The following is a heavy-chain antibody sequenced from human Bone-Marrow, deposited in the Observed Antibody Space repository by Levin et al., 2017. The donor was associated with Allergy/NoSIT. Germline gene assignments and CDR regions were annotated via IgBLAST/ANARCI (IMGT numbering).Heavy chain of an antibody. CDR2: IYPGDSDT. D-gene: IGHD3-22*01. Sequence: GESLKISCQASGYRFSSHWIAWVRQMPGKGLEWMGTIYPGDSDTRYSPSFEGQVTISADKSISTAYLQWRSLKASDSAMYYCAKVYGYFDSSGVLYYFDYWGQGTLVTVSS. J-gene: IGHJ4*02. V-gene: IGHV5-51*01. CDR3: AKVYGYFDSSGVLYYFDY. CDR1: GYRFSSHW.